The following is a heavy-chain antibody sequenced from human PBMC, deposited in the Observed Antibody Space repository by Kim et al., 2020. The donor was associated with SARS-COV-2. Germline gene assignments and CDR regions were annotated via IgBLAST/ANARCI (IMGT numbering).Heavy chain of an antibody. CDR3: ARAREWD. V-gene: IGHV3-74*01. J-gene: IGHJ4*02. CDR1: GFTFSSSW. CDR2: IRSDVTNT. D-gene: IGHD2-8*01. Sequence: GGSLRLSCAASGFTFSSSWMHWVRQAPGKGLVWVASIRSDVTNTHYADSVKGRFTISRDNAKNTLYLQMNSLRVEDTAMYYCARAREWDWGQGTLVTVS.